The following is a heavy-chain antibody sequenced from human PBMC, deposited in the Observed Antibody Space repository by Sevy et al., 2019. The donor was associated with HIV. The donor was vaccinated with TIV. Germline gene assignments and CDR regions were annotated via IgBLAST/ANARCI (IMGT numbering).Heavy chain of an antibody. J-gene: IGHJ5*02. Sequence: SETLSLTCTVSGGSISSYYWSWIRQPPGKGLEWIGYIYYSGSTNYNPSLKSRVTISVDTSKNQFSLKLSSVTAADTAVYDCARHNKHYDFWSDLNWLDPWGQGTLVTVSS. CDR1: GGSISSYY. D-gene: IGHD3-3*01. CDR3: ARHNKHYDFWSDLNWLDP. CDR2: IYYSGST. V-gene: IGHV4-59*08.